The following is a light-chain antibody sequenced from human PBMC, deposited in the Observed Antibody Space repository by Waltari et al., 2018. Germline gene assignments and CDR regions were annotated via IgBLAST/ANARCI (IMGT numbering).Light chain of an antibody. J-gene: IGKJ1*01. CDR1: QSISNY. Sequence: EIVLTQSPATLSLSPGDRATLSCRASQSISNYLAWYQQKPGQAPRLLIFDAFNRATGVPARVSGSGSGTDFTLTITSLGPEDCAVYYCQQRSTFGQGTKVEIK. CDR3: QQRST. CDR2: DAF. V-gene: IGKV3-11*01.